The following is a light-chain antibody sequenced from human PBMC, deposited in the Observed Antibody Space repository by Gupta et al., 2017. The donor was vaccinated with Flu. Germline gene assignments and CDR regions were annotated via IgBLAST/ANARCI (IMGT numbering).Light chain of an antibody. Sequence: SDVGAYNYVSWYQQHPGKVPKLMIYEVSIRPAGVSNRFSGSKSGNTASLTISGLQAEDETDYYCSSYTSNSTVIFGGGTKLTVL. CDR3: SSYTSNSTVI. J-gene: IGLJ2*01. CDR2: EVS. V-gene: IGLV2-14*01. CDR1: SDVGAYNY.